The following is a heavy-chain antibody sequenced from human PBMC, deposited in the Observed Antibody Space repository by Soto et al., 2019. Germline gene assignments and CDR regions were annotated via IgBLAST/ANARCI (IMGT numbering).Heavy chain of an antibody. CDR2: IKSKTDGGTT. J-gene: IGHJ4*02. CDR1: GFTFSNAW. Sequence: GGSLRLSCAASGFTFSNAWMNWVRQAPGKGLEWVGRIKSKTDGGTTDYAAPVKGRFTISRDDSKNTLYLQMNSLKTEDTAVYYCTTDREGDYYDSSGYYLLDYWGQGTLVTVSS. D-gene: IGHD3-22*01. V-gene: IGHV3-15*07. CDR3: TTDREGDYYDSSGYYLLDY.